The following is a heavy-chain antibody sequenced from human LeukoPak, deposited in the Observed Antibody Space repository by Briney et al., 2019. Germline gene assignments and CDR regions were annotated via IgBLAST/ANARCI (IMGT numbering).Heavy chain of an antibody. CDR1: GFTLSNFW. J-gene: IGHJ6*02. CDR2: INDDGCSA. CDR3: ARDYGRSRDYGMDV. V-gene: IGHV3-74*01. Sequence: GGSLRLSCAASGFTLSNFWMHGVGQAPGKGRRWVSRINDDGCSASYADSVKGRFTISRDNVKNTLYLQMNSLRAEDTAMYYCARDYGRSRDYGMDVWGQGTTVTVSS. D-gene: IGHD3-10*01.